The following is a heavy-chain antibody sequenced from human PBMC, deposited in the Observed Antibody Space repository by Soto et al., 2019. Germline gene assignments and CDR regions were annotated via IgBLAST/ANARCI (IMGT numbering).Heavy chain of an antibody. CDR1: GFTFSNYA. CDR3: ARAGCDGGTCYTLVGLRYGMDV. CDR2: ISYDGNNK. Sequence: QVQLVESGGGVVQPGRSLRLSCAASGFTFSNYAMYWVRQAPGKGLEWVAVISYDGNNKYYANSVKGRFTISRDNSKNPLDQQMTSLRAEDTAVYYCARAGCDGGTCYTLVGLRYGMDVWGQGTTVTVSS. D-gene: IGHD2-15*01. J-gene: IGHJ6*02. V-gene: IGHV3-30-3*01.